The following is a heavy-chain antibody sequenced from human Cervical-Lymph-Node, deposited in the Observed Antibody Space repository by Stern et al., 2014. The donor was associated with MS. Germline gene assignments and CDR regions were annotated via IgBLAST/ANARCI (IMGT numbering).Heavy chain of an antibody. J-gene: IGHJ3*02. CDR3: AREGYSSSYDAFDI. CDR2: IYHSGST. CDR1: GGSISSSNW. V-gene: IGHV4-4*02. Sequence: QVQLQESGPGLVKPSGTLSLTCAVSGGSISSSNWWSWVRQPPGKGLEWIGEIYHSGSTNYNPALKSRFTISVYKSKNQFSLKLSSVTAADTAVYYCAREGYSSSYDAFDIWGQGTMVTVSS. D-gene: IGHD6-6*01.